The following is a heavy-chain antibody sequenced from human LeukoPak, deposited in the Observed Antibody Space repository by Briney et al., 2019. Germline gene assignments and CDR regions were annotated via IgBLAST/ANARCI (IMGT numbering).Heavy chain of an antibody. CDR1: GFTFSSYA. J-gene: IGHJ6*02. CDR2: ISYDGSNK. D-gene: IGHD3-3*01. V-gene: IGHV3-30-3*02. Sequence: GGSLRLSCAASGFTFSSYAMHCVRQAPGKGLEWVAVISYDGSNKYYADAVKGRFTISRDNSKNTLFLQMSSPRAEDSGVYYCAKFAQLPSSYDFWSGGASGMDVWGQGTTVTVSS. CDR3: AKFAQLPSSYDFWSGGASGMDV.